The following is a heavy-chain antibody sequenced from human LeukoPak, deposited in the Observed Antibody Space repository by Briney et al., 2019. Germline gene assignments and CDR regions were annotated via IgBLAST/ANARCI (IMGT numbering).Heavy chain of an antibody. Sequence: ASVKVSCKISGHTLAELSMHWGRQGPGKGLDWMGGFDPESGKTIYAEKFQGRVSMTEDTSTDTAYMELNSLSSEDTAIYYCATNTYNGYAIDSWGQGTLVTVSS. CDR2: FDPESGKT. V-gene: IGHV1-24*01. D-gene: IGHD5-12*01. CDR1: GHTLAELS. CDR3: ATNTYNGYAIDS. J-gene: IGHJ4*02.